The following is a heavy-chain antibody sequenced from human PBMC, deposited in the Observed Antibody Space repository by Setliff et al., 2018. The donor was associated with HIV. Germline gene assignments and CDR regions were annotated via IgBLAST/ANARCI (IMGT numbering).Heavy chain of an antibody. CDR3: ARERDIVVVPASPQGYYYYMDV. Sequence: PSETLSLTCTVSGGSISHYYWSWIRQPAEKGLEWIGRIYSSGRTNYNPSLKSRVTMSLDTSKNQFSLKLSSVTAADTAVYYCARERDIVVVPASPQGYYYYMDVWGKGTTVTVSS. J-gene: IGHJ6*03. CDR1: GGSISHYY. D-gene: IGHD2-2*01. V-gene: IGHV4-4*07. CDR2: IYSSGRT.